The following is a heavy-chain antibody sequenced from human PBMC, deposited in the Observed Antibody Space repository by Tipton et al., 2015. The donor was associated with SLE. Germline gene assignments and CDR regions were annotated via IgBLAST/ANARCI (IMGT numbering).Heavy chain of an antibody. CDR2: IYYSGST. CDR3: ARDAYYDFWSGYHGFDP. D-gene: IGHD3-3*01. J-gene: IGHJ5*02. V-gene: IGHV4-59*01. CDR1: GGSISSYY. Sequence: TLSLTCTVSGGSISSYYWSWIRQPPGKGLEWIGYIYYSGSTNYNPSLKSRVTISVDTSKNQFSLKLSSVTAADTAVYYCARDAYYDFWSGYHGFDPWGQGTLVTVSS.